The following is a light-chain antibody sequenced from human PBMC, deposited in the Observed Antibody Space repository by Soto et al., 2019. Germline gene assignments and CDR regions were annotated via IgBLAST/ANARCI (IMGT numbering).Light chain of an antibody. V-gene: IGKV3-20*01. CDR1: QTVRNNY. Sequence: EIVFTQSPVTLSLSPGERAALSCRASQTVRNNYLAWYQQKPGQAPRLLIYGVSNRAPGIPDRFSGSGSGTDITLTISRLEPEDFAVYYCHQSGDSPTCGQGTKGDIK. J-gene: IGKJ1*01. CDR2: GVS. CDR3: HQSGDSPT.